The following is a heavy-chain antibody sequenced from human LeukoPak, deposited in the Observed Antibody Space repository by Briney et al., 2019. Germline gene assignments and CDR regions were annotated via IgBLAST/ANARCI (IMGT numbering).Heavy chain of an antibody. CDR1: GYTFTGYY. Sequence: ASVTVSCKASGYTFTGYYMHWVRQAPGQGLEWMGWINPNSGGTNYAQKVQGRVTMTRDTSISTAYMELSRLRSDDTAVYYCARSLRWDSGYDKTYCGGDCYPEPSFDYWGQGTLVTVSS. V-gene: IGHV1-2*02. D-gene: IGHD2-21*02. CDR3: ARSLRWDSGYDKTYCGGDCYPEPSFDY. CDR2: INPNSGGT. J-gene: IGHJ4*02.